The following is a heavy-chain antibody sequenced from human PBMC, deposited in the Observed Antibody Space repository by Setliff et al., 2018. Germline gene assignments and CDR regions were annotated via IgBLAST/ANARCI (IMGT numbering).Heavy chain of an antibody. Sequence: PSETLSLTCTGSGGSISSYSWSWIRQPAGKGLEWIGHIYIGGGANYNPSLKSRVTMSIDTSKNQFSLKLNSVTAADMAVYYCAREQWLDPPGYYYMDVWAKGTTVTVSS. CDR3: AREQWLDPPGYYYMDV. J-gene: IGHJ6*03. CDR1: GGSISSYS. CDR2: IYIGGGA. V-gene: IGHV4-4*07. D-gene: IGHD6-19*01.